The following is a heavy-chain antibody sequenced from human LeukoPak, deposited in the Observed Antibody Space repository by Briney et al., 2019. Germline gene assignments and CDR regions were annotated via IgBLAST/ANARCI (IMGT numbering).Heavy chain of an antibody. D-gene: IGHD3-3*01. Sequence: ASVKVSCKVSGHTLSDLSMHWVRQAPGKGLEWMGGFNPEDAETIYAQKFQGRVTMTRDTSISTAYMELSRLRSDDTAVYYCARVADFGVVIYFDYWGQGTLVTVSS. V-gene: IGHV1-24*01. CDR1: GHTLSDLS. CDR2: FNPEDAET. J-gene: IGHJ4*02. CDR3: ARVADFGVVIYFDY.